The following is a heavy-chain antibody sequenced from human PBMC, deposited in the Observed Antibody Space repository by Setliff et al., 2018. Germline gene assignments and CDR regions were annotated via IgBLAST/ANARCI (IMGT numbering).Heavy chain of an antibody. J-gene: IGHJ3*02. CDR3: APNSGGNTIDAFDI. Sequence: ASVKVSCKVSGYTLTELSMHWVRQAPGKGLEWMGGFDPEDGETIYAQKFQVRVTIHEDTSTDKAYMELSSLRPEDTAVYYCAPNSGGNTIDAFDIWGQGAMVTVSS. D-gene: IGHD2-15*01. CDR2: FDPEDGET. V-gene: IGHV1-24*01. CDR1: GYTLTELS.